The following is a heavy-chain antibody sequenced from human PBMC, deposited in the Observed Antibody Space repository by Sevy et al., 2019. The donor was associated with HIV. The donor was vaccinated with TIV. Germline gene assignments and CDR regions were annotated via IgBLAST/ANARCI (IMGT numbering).Heavy chain of an antibody. D-gene: IGHD3-22*01. V-gene: IGHV3-23*01. Sequence: GGSLRLSCAVSGFSFDSYGMTWVRQAPGKGLEWVSAISGSGTRTYYADSVKGRFIISRDNSKNTLDLQMNSLRAEDTGSSYCAKGGGGHYDPDEIAYYFYYYNMDVWGKGTTVTVSS. CDR3: AKGGGGHYDPDEIAYYFYYYNMDV. J-gene: IGHJ6*03. CDR1: GFSFDSYG. CDR2: ISGSGTRT.